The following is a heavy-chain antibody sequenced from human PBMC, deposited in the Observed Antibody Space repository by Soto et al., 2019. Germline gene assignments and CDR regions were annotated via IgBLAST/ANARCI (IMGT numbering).Heavy chain of an antibody. CDR3: KRAPYSGSRYYFDS. CDR1: GFTFSNYG. D-gene: IGHD1-26*01. J-gene: IGHJ4*02. Sequence: GGSLRLSCAASGFTFSNYGMHWVRQAPGKGLEWVAVIWGDGSNKYYADSVKGRFTISRDNSQNTLYLQMNSLRPEDTAVYYCKRAPYSGSRYYFDSWGQGTLVTVSS. V-gene: IGHV3-33*01. CDR2: IWGDGSNK.